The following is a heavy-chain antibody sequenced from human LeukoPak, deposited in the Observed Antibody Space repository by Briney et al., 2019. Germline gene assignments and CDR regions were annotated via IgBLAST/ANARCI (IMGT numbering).Heavy chain of an antibody. Sequence: GGSLRLSCTASGFTFGDYAMSWFRQAPGKGLEWVGFIRSKAYGGTTEYAASVKGRFTISRDDSKSIAYLQMNSLKTEDTAVYYCTRAMPYYYDSSGSFQHWGQGTLVTVSS. J-gene: IGHJ1*01. D-gene: IGHD3-22*01. CDR1: GFTFGDYA. CDR3: TRAMPYYYDSSGSFQH. V-gene: IGHV3-49*03. CDR2: IRSKAYGGTT.